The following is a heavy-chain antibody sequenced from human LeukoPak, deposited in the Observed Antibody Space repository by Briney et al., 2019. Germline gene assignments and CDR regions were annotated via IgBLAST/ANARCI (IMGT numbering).Heavy chain of an antibody. D-gene: IGHD2-21*02. J-gene: IGHJ4*02. Sequence: ASVEVSCKVSGYTLTELSMHWVRQAPGEGLEWMGGFDPEDGETIYAQKFRGRVTMTEDTSTDTAYMELSSLRSEDTAVYYCATALSAYCGGDCPDYWGQGTLVTVSS. V-gene: IGHV1-24*01. CDR3: ATALSAYCGGDCPDY. CDR2: FDPEDGET. CDR1: GYTLTELS.